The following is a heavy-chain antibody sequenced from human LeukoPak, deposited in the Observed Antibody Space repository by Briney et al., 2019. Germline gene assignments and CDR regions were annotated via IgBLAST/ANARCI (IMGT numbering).Heavy chain of an antibody. J-gene: IGHJ6*03. CDR3: ASMAYYYYYMAV. D-gene: IGHD2/OR15-2a*01. Sequence: SETLSLTCTVSGGSIRNYYWSWIRQPPGKGLEWIGYIYYSGSTNYNPSLKSRVTISVDTSKNQFSLNLSSVTAADTAVYYCASMAYYYYYMAVGGKGTTVTISS. V-gene: IGHV4-59*08. CDR1: GGSIRNYY. CDR2: IYYSGST.